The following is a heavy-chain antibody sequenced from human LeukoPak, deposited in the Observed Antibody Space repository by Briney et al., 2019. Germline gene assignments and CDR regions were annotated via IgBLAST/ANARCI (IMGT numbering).Heavy chain of an antibody. Sequence: GGSLRLSCAASGFTFSSYVMSWVRQAPGKGLERVSAISGSGGSSDYADSVKGRFTNSRDNSKNTLYLQMNSLRAEDTAIYYCAKKAGNDYGGRSFDHWGQGTLVTVSS. J-gene: IGHJ4*02. CDR2: ISGSGGSS. CDR3: AKKAGNDYGGRSFDH. CDR1: GFTFSSYV. D-gene: IGHD4-23*01. V-gene: IGHV3-23*01.